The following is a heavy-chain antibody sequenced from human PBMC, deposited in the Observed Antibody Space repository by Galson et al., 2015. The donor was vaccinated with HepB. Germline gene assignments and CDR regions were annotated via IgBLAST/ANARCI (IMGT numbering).Heavy chain of an antibody. D-gene: IGHD2-21*01. Sequence: SVKVSCKASGYTFTSYAMHWVRQAPGQRLEWMGRINPNSGGTNYAQKFQGRVTMTRDTSISTAYMELSRLRSDDTVVYYCARYDRWGLTYWGQGTLVTVSS. CDR3: ARYDRWGLTY. J-gene: IGHJ4*02. CDR2: INPNSGGT. V-gene: IGHV1-2*05. CDR1: GYTFTSYA.